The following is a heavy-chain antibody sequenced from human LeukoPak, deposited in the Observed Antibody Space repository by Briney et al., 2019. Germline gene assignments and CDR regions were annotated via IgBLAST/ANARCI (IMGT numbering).Heavy chain of an antibody. D-gene: IGHD6-13*01. V-gene: IGHV1-69-2*01. CDR3: ARGGLSIAAAVIVPDY. J-gene: IGHJ4*02. CDR1: GYTFTDYY. Sequence: GASVKVSCKASGYTFTDYYMHWVQQAPGKGLEWMGRVDPEDGETIYAEKFQGRVTITADTSTDTAYMELSSLRSEDTAVYYCARGGLSIAAAVIVPDYWGQGTLVTVSS. CDR2: VDPEDGET.